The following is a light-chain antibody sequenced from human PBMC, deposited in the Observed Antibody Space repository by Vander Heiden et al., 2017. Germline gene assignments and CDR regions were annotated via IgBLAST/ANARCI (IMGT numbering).Light chain of an antibody. Sequence: SSALSQARSMSVALGQTATITCEGDNIGSKNVHWYQQKPGQAPILVIYRDTNRPSGIPDRYSGSNSGNAATLTITRAQAEDEADYYCQGWDSYTVIFGGGTKLSVL. CDR1: NIGSKN. CDR3: QGWDSYTVI. J-gene: IGLJ2*01. CDR2: RDT. V-gene: IGLV3-9*01.